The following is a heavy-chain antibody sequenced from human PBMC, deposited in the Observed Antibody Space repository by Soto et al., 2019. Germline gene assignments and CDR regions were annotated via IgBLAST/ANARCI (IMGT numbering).Heavy chain of an antibody. CDR2: ISGSGGGT. V-gene: IGHV3-23*01. D-gene: IGHD6-6*01. Sequence: EVQLLESGGGLVQPGGSLRLSCEASGFTFSSYAMTWVRQAPAQGLEWVSGISGSGGGTYYADSVKGRFTISRDSSKNTLYLQMDSLRAEDTAVYYCAKKTDSSSPWGALDIWGQGTMVSVSS. J-gene: IGHJ3*02. CDR1: GFTFSSYA. CDR3: AKKTDSSSPWGALDI.